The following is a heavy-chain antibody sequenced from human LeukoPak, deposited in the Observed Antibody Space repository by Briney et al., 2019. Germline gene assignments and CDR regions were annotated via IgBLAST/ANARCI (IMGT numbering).Heavy chain of an antibody. CDR1: GYTFTGYY. Sequence: ASVKVSCKASGYTFTGYYMHWVRQAPGQGLEWMGWINPNSGGTNYAQKFQGRVTMTRDTSISTAYMELSRLRSDDTAVYYCARGDYGGKWHNWFAPWGQGTLVTVSS. V-gene: IGHV1-2*02. D-gene: IGHD4-23*01. CDR2: INPNSGGT. J-gene: IGHJ5*02. CDR3: ARGDYGGKWHNWFAP.